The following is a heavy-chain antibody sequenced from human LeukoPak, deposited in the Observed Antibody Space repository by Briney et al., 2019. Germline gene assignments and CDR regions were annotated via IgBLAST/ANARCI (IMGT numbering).Heavy chain of an antibody. D-gene: IGHD2-2*01. Sequence: SETLSLTCAVYGGSFSGYYWSWIRQPPGKGLEWIGEINHSGSTNYNPSLKSRVTISVDRSKNQFSLKLTSVTAADTAIYYCATEYCASSSCRFDCWGEGTLVTVCS. CDR2: INHSGST. CDR3: ATEYCASSSCRFDC. CDR1: GGSFSGYY. V-gene: IGHV4-34*01. J-gene: IGHJ4*02.